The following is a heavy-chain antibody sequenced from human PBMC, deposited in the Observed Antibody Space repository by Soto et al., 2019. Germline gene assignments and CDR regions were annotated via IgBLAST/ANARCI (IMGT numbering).Heavy chain of an antibody. CDR1: GFTFSSYW. CDR2: INSDGSST. CDR3: ARRDDNNPVFIYMDV. V-gene: IGHV3-74*01. Sequence: EVHLVESGGGLVQPGGSLRLSCAASGFTFSSYWMHWVRQAPGKGLVWVSRINSDGSSTSYADSVKGRFTISRDNAKNTLYLQMNSLRAEDTAVYYRARRDDNNPVFIYMDVWGKGTTVTVSS. J-gene: IGHJ6*03.